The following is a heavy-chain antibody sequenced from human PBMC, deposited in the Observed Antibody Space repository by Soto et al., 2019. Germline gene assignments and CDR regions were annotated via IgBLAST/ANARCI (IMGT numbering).Heavy chain of an antibody. Sequence: GGSLRLSCEVSGFNFEDYGIHWVRQRPGKGLEWVSGINWNSRSVAYADSVKGRFTISRDNAKNSLYLQMNSLGVEDTAFYYCAKDSFYRGDFPVFNALNVWGQGTTVTVSS. CDR1: GFNFEDYG. V-gene: IGHV3-9*01. CDR3: AKDSFYRGDFPVFNALNV. J-gene: IGHJ6*02. D-gene: IGHD3-10*01. CDR2: INWNSRSV.